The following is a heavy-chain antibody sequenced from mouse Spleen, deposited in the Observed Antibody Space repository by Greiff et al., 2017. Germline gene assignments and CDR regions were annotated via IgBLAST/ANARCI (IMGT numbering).Heavy chain of an antibody. CDR2: INPNNGGT. CDR1: GYTFTDYN. CDR3: ARETARARGAMDY. J-gene: IGHJ4*01. Sequence: VHVKQSGPELVKPGASVKMSCKASGYTFTDYNMHWVKQSHGKSLEWIGYINPNNGGTSYNQKFKGKATLTVNKSSSTAYMELRSLTSEDSAVYYCARETARARGAMDYWGRGTSVTVSS. V-gene: IGHV1-22*01. D-gene: IGHD3-2*01.